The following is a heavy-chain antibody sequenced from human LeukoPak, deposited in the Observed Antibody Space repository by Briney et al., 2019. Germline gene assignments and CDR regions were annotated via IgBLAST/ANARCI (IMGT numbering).Heavy chain of an antibody. CDR1: GFTFSSYA. CDR2: ISGRDGST. CDR3: ARNPDFDY. J-gene: IGHJ4*02. V-gene: IGHV3-23*01. Sequence: GGSLRLSCAASGFTFSSYAMSWVRQAPGKVLEWVSNISGRDGSTYYADSVKGRFTISRDNSKNTLYLQMNSLRAEDTAVYYCARNPDFDYWGQGTLVTVSS.